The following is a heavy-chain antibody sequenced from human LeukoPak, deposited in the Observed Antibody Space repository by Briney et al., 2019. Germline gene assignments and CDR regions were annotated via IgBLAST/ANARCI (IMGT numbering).Heavy chain of an antibody. D-gene: IGHD3-10*01. CDR1: GYTFTSYA. CDR2: INAGNGNT. V-gene: IGHV1-3*01. CDR3: ARVGVLLWFGELPSMDY. J-gene: IGHJ4*02. Sequence: ASVKVSCKAPGYTFTSYAMHWVRQAPGQRLEWMGWINAGNGNTKYSQKFQGRVTITRDTSASTAYMELSSLRSEDTAVYYCARVGVLLWFGELPSMDYWGQGTLVTVSS.